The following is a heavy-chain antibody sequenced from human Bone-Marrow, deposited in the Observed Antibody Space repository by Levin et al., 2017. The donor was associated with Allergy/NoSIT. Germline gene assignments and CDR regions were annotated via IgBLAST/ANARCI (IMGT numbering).Heavy chain of an antibody. CDR3: ARDTLSSSGWFYYFGMDV. Sequence: GESLKISCAASGLTFSSYAMSWVRQAPGKGLEWVAVISYDGSNKFYSDSVKGRFTISRDNSKNTLYLQMNSLRAEDTALYYCARDTLSSSGWFYYFGMDVWGQGTTVTVSS. D-gene: IGHD6-19*01. CDR2: ISYDGSNK. J-gene: IGHJ6*02. V-gene: IGHV3-30*03. CDR1: GLTFSSYA.